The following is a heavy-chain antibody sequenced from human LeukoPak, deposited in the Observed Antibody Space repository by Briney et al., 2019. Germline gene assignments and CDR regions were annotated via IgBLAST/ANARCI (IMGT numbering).Heavy chain of an antibody. Sequence: ASVKVSCKASGYTFTSYGISWVRQAPGQGLEWMGWISAYNGNTNYAQKLQGKVTMTTDTSTSTAYMELRSLRSDDTAVYYCARGRIRCSSTSCHTFDPWGQGTLVTVSS. J-gene: IGHJ5*02. CDR2: ISAYNGNT. V-gene: IGHV1-18*01. D-gene: IGHD2-2*01. CDR1: GYTFTSYG. CDR3: ARGRIRCSSTSCHTFDP.